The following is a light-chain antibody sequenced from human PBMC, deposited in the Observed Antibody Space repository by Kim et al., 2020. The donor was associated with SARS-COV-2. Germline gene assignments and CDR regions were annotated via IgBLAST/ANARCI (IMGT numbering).Light chain of an antibody. V-gene: IGKV3-15*01. J-gene: IGKJ1*01. CDR3: QQYNDLPLT. CDR1: QSAGTN. CDR2: DSS. Sequence: EIVMTQSPATLSVSPGERATLSCKASQSAGTNLAWYQHKPGQAPRLLISDSSNRATGIPTRFSGSGSGTDFTLTISILQSEDFALYYWQQYNDLPLTFGPGTKVDIK.